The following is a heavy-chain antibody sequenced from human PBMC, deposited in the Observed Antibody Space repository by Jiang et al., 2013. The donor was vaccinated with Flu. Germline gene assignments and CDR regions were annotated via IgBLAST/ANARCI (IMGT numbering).Heavy chain of an antibody. V-gene: IGHV3-30*01. Sequence: ISYDGSNKYYADSVKGRFTVSRDDSKNTLYLQMNSLRSEDTAVYYCGSREGSWYHIDYWGQGTLVTVSS. CDR3: GSREGSWYHIDY. CDR2: ISYDGSNK. J-gene: IGHJ4*02. D-gene: IGHD6-13*01.